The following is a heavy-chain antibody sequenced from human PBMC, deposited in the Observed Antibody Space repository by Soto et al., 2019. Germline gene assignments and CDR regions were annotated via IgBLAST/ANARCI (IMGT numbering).Heavy chain of an antibody. Sequence: SEPLSLTCAVYGGSFSGYSWSWIRQPPGKGLEWVGEIHPSGSTNYNPSLKSRVTISVDTSKSQFSLKLNSVTAADTAMYYCARGVLGRGSSWYGPWGPGTLVTVSS. D-gene: IGHD6-13*01. CDR1: GGSFSGYS. CDR3: ARGVLGRGSSWYGP. V-gene: IGHV4-34*01. J-gene: IGHJ5*02. CDR2: IHPSGST.